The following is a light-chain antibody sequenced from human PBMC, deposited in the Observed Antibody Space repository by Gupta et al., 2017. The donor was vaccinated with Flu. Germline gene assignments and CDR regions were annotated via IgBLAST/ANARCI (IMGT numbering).Light chain of an antibody. V-gene: IGKV3-20*01. J-gene: IGKJ2*01. CDR2: GAS. CDR1: QSVSNSY. Sequence: GTLSLSPGERATISCRASQSVSNSYLAWYQQKPDQAPRLLIYGASSRATGIPDRFSGGGSGTDFTLTISRLEPEDFAVYYCQQYVRPPQTFGQGTKLEIK. CDR3: QQYVRPPQT.